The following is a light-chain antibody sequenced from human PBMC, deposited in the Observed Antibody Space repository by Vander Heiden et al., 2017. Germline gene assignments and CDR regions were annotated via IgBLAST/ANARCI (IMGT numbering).Light chain of an antibody. CDR1: KVGAKY. J-gene: IGLJ2*01. Sequence: SYELTQPPSVSVSPGQTASITCSGDKVGAKYACWYQQKPAHSPVLFIDKESSRAAGIPERFSGSNSGTTATLTIIGTQAVDEADYYSQAGDSSIVVFGGGTKLTVL. CDR2: KES. V-gene: IGLV3-1*01. CDR3: QAGDSSIVV.